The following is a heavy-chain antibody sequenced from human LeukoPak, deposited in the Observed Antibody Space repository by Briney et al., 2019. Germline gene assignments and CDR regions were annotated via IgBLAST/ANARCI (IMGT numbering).Heavy chain of an antibody. Sequence: GESLKISCQGSGYSFTNYWIGWVRQMPGKGLEWMGTINPADSDTKYSPSFQGQVTMSADKSINTAFLQWSGLESSDTAMYYCARREGSGYYLTDSWGQGTPVTVSS. CDR3: ARREGSGYYLTDS. J-gene: IGHJ4*02. D-gene: IGHD3-22*01. CDR2: INPADSDT. CDR1: GYSFTNYW. V-gene: IGHV5-51*01.